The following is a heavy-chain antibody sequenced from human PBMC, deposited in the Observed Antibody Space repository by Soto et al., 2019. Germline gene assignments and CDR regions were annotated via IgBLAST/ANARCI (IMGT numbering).Heavy chain of an antibody. V-gene: IGHV4-39*07. Sequence: SETLSLTCTVSGGSISSSSDYWGWIRQPPGKGLEWIGYIYHSGSTYYNPSLKSRVTMSVDRSKNQFSLKLSSVTAADTAVYYCARTPFPWGQGTLVTVSS. J-gene: IGHJ5*02. D-gene: IGHD2-15*01. CDR1: GGSISSSSDY. CDR3: ARTPFP. CDR2: IYHSGST.